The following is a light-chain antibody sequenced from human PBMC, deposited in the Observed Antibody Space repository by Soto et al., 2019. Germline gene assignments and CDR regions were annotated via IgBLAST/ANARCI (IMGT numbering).Light chain of an antibody. CDR1: SSDVGGYNT. V-gene: IGLV2-23*01. CDR2: EDT. CDR3: CSSAGDTLVL. J-gene: IGLJ2*01. Sequence: QSALTQPASVSGSPGQSITISCTGTSSDVGGYNTVSWYQQHPGKAPKLMIFEDTERPSGVSNRFSASKSGNTASLSISGLQAEDEADYYCCSSAGDTLVLFGGGTKRTVL.